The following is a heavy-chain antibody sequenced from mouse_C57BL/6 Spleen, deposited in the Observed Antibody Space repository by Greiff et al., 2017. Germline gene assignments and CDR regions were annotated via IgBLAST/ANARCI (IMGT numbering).Heavy chain of an antibody. J-gene: IGHJ4*01. V-gene: IGHV1-82*01. CDR2: IYPGDGDT. Sequence: QVQLQQSGPELVKPGASVKISCKASGYAFSSSWMNWVKQRPGTGLEWIGRIYPGDGDTNYNGKFKGKATLTADKSSSTAYMQLSSLTSEDSAVYFCAKPFITTVVSAMDYWGQGTSVTVSS. D-gene: IGHD1-1*01. CDR3: AKPFITTVVSAMDY. CDR1: GYAFSSSW.